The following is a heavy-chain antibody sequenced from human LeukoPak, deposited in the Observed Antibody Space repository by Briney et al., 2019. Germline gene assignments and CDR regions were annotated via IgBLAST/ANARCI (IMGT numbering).Heavy chain of an antibody. CDR1: GFTFSNAW. J-gene: IGHJ4*02. V-gene: IGHV3-15*01. Sequence: GGSLRLSCAASGFTFSNAWMSWVRQAPGKGLEWVGRIKSKTDGGTTDYAAPVKGRFTISRDDPKDTLYLQMNSLKTEDTAVYYCTTGVVVLRAFFDYWGQGTLVTVSS. D-gene: IGHD3-22*01. CDR3: TTGVVVLRAFFDY. CDR2: IKSKTDGGTT.